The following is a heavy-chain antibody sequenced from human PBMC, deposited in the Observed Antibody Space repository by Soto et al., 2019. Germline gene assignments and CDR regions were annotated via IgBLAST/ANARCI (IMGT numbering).Heavy chain of an antibody. CDR1: GFTFSSYA. Sequence: QVQLVESGGGVVQPGRSLRLSCAASGFTFSSYAMHWVRQAPGKGLEWVAVISYDGSNKYYADSVKGRFTISRDNSKNRLYLQMNSLRAEDTAVYYCARPLWRDDYNWGDFDLWVRGPLVTGSS. J-gene: IGHJ2*01. D-gene: IGHD3-16*01. V-gene: IGHV3-30-3*01. CDR3: ARPLWRDDYNWGDFDL. CDR2: ISYDGSNK.